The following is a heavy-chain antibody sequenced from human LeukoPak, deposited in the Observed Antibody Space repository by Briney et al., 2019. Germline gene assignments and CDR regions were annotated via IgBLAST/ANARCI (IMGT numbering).Heavy chain of an antibody. CDR1: GYTYSSDG. CDR3: ARAGAAAGTPFDY. Sequence: ASVKVSCKASGYTYSSDGISWVRQAPGQWLEWMGWITSYNGNTKYAQQLQGRVTMTTDTSTGTAYMELRSLRSDDTAVYYCARAGAAAGTPFDYWGQGTLVTVSS. V-gene: IGHV1-18*01. CDR2: ITSYNGNT. D-gene: IGHD6-13*01. J-gene: IGHJ4*02.